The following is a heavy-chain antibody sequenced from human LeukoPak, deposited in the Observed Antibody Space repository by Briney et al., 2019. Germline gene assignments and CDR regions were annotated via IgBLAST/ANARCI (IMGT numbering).Heavy chain of an antibody. CDR2: IYYSGST. D-gene: IGHD6-6*01. Sequence: PSQTLSLTCTVSGGSISSGGYYWSWIRQHPGKGLEWIGYIYYSGSTYYNPSLKSRVTISVDTSKNQFSLKLSSVTAADTAVYYCAREVAARHGWFDPWGQGALVTVSS. CDR1: GGSISSGGYY. J-gene: IGHJ5*02. V-gene: IGHV4-31*03. CDR3: AREVAARHGWFDP.